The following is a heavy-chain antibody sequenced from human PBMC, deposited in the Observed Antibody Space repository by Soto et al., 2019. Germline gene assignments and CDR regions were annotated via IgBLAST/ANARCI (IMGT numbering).Heavy chain of an antibody. J-gene: IGHJ5*02. D-gene: IGHD3-10*01. CDR3: ARYSPELWFGELSWFDP. CDR2: IYYSGST. V-gene: IGHV4-39*01. CDR1: GGSISSSSYY. Sequence: QLQLQESGPGLVKPSETLSLTCTVSGGSISSSSYYWGWIRQPPGKGLEWIGSIYYSGSTYYNPSLTSRVTISVDTSKNRFSLKRSSVTAADTAVYYCARYSPELWFGELSWFDPWGQGTLVTVSS.